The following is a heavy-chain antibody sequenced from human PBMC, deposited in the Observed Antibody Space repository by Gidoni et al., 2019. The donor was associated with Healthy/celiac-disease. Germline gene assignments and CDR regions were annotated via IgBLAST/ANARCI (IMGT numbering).Heavy chain of an antibody. CDR2: IYYSGST. Sequence: QVQLQESGPGLVKPSETLSLTCTVSGGSISSYYWSWIRQPPGKGLEWIGYIYYSGSTNYNPSLKSRVTISVDTSKNQFSLKLSSVTAADTAVYYCARDRRRDGYNDYWGQGTLVTVSS. V-gene: IGHV4-59*01. CDR3: ARDRRRDGYNDY. CDR1: GGSISSYY. J-gene: IGHJ4*02. D-gene: IGHD5-12*01.